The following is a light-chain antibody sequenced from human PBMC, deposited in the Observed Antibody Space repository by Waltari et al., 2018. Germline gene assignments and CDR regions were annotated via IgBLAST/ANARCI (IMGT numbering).Light chain of an antibody. Sequence: QSVLTQPPSVSGAPGQRVTISNIGAGYDVHWYQQLPGTAPKLLIYGNSNRPSGVPDRFSGSKSGTSASLAITGLQAEDEADYYCQSYDSSPSGWVFGGGTKLTVL. CDR1: NIGAGYD. V-gene: IGLV1-40*01. CDR3: QSYDSSPSGWV. CDR2: GNS. J-gene: IGLJ3*02.